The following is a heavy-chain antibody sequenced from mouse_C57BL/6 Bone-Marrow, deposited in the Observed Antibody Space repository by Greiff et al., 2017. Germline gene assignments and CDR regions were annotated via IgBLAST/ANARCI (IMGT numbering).Heavy chain of an antibody. D-gene: IGHD1-1*01. CDR1: GYTFTSYW. CDR2: IHPNSGST. CDR3: ARSHYYGSSLWYFDV. Sequence: QVQLQQSGAELVKPGASVKLSCKASGYTFTSYWMHWVKQRPGQGLEWIGMIHPNSGSTNYNEKFKSKATLTVDKSSSTAYMQLSSLTSEDSAVYYCARSHYYGSSLWYFDVWGTGTTVTVSS. V-gene: IGHV1-64*01. J-gene: IGHJ1*03.